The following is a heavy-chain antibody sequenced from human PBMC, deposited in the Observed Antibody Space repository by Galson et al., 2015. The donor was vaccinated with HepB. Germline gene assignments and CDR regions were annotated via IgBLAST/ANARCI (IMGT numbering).Heavy chain of an antibody. J-gene: IGHJ3*01. CDR3: ARSTMDGDAFDP. Sequence: SGAEVKKPGVSLRISCQGSGYSFTSYWISWVRQMPGKGLEWMGRIDPSDAYTNYSPSFQGHVTISADKSISTAYLQCSSLKASDTAMYYGARSTMDGDAFDPWGQGTMVTVSS. CDR1: GYSFTSYW. CDR2: IDPSDAYT. D-gene: IGHD1-1*01. V-gene: IGHV5-10-1*01.